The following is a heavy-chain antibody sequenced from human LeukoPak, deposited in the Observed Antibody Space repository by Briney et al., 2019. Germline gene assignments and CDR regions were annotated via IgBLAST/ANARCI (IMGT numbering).Heavy chain of an antibody. CDR2: VSGSGDTT. CDR1: GFTFSNYP. V-gene: IGHV3-23*01. J-gene: IGHJ4*02. Sequence: GSLRLSCAASGFTFSNYPMAWIRQAPGKGPEWVSAVSGSGDTTIYTDSVKGRFTISRDNSKNTWSLQMNSLQAEDTALYYCAKELWEGSGYLDYWGQGILVTVSS. D-gene: IGHD3-22*01. CDR3: AKELWEGSGYLDY.